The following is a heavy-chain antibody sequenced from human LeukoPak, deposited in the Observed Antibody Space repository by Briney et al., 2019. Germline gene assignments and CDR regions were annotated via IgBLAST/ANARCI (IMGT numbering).Heavy chain of an antibody. CDR1: GFTFGSYW. J-gene: IGHJ4*02. CDR3: AKAPVTSCRGAYCYPFDY. CDR2: IKQDGSEK. Sequence: PGGSLRLSCVASGFTFGSYWMNWVRQAPGKGLEWVANIKQDGSEKYYVDSVKGRFTISRDNSKNTLYLQMNSLRAEDAAVYYCAKAPVTSCRGAYCYPFDYWGQGTLVTVSS. D-gene: IGHD2-21*01. V-gene: IGHV3-7*03.